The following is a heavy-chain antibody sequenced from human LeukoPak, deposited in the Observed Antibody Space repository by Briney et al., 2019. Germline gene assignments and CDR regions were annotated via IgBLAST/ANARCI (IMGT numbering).Heavy chain of an antibody. D-gene: IGHD3-22*01. CDR2: ISGSGTST. Sequence: GGSLRHSCVASGIIFSNYAMSWVSQAPGKGLEWVSHISGSGTSTSSADSVKGRFTISRDNTKNTLYLQMNSLRPEDTAAYFCARVYYESSSYYSSHFDYSARGTLVTVSS. J-gene: IGHJ4*02. CDR1: GIIFSNYA. V-gene: IGHV3-23*01. CDR3: ARVYYESSSYYSSHFDY.